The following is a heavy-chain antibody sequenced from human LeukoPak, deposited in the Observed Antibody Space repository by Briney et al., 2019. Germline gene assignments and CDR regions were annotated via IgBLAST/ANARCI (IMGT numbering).Heavy chain of an antibody. V-gene: IGHV4-39*01. Sequence: SDYWMYWIRQPPGKGLEWIGSIYYSGSTYYNPSLKSRVTISVDTSKNQFSLKLSSVTAADTAVYYCARHLYDYVWGSYPTYYFDYWGQGTLVTVSS. CDR3: ARHLYDYVWGSYPTYYFDY. CDR2: IYYSGST. D-gene: IGHD3-16*02. CDR1: SDY. J-gene: IGHJ4*02.